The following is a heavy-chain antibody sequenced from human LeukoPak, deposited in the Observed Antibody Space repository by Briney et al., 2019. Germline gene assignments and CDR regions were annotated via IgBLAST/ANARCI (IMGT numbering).Heavy chain of an antibody. D-gene: IGHD2-2*01. Sequence: LETLSLTCTVSGGSLSSSSYYWGWVRQPPGEGLEWMGCIYYSGSTYYNPSLMSRVTISVDTSKNQFSMKLSSVTAADTDVYYCARVSARDHQLLSVEREYYFDYWGQGTLVTVSS. CDR2: IYYSGST. CDR3: ARVSARDHQLLSVEREYYFDY. V-gene: IGHV4-39*07. CDR1: GGSLSSSSYY. J-gene: IGHJ4*02.